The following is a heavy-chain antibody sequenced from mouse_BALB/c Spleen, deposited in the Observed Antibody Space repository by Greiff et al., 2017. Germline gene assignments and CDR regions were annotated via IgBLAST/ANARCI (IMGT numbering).Heavy chain of an antibody. D-gene: IGHD2-10*02. CDR2: ISSGGSYT. V-gene: IGHV5-6*01. CDR3: AREYGNPYYFDY. Sequence: EVKLQESGGDLVKPGGSLKLSCAASGFTFSSYGMSWVRQTPDKRLEWVATISSGGSYTYYPDSVKGRFTISRDNAKNTLYLQMSSLKSEDTAMYYCAREYGNPYYFDYWGQGTTLTVSS. J-gene: IGHJ2*01. CDR1: GFTFSSYG.